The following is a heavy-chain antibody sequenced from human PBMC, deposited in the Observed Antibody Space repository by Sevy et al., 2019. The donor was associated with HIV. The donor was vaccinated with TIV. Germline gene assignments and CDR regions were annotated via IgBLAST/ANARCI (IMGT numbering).Heavy chain of an antibody. CDR1: EISFSDYY. J-gene: IGHJ4*02. V-gene: IGHV3-11*01. CDR3: TRVRYNYGSYYFDY. D-gene: IGHD1-1*01. Sequence: RGSLRLSCAASEISFSDYYMSWIRQTPGKGLEWISYISSGGSIIYYADSVKGRFTISRDNAKNSLYLQMNSLRAEDTAVYYCTRVRYNYGSYYFDYWGQGTLVTVSS. CDR2: ISSGGSII.